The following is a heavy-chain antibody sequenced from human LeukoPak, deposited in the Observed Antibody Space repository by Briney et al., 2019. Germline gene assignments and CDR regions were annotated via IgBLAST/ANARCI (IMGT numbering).Heavy chain of an antibody. CDR1: GYSFIGYY. J-gene: IGHJ4*02. D-gene: IGHD6-13*01. CDR3: ARGAGSSIDY. Sequence: ASVKVSCKASGYSFIGYYIHRVRQAPGQGLEWMGWINHNSGGTKYAQKFQGRVTMTGDTSISTAYMELSGLRSDDTAVYYCARGAGSSIDYWGQGTLVTVSS. V-gene: IGHV1-2*02. CDR2: INHNSGGT.